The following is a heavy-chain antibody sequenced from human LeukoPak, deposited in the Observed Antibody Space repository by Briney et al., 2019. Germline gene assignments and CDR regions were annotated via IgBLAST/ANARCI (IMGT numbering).Heavy chain of an antibody. CDR2: VSGSGVCT. Sequence: GGSLRLSCAASGFTFSSYVMNWVRQAPGKGLEWVSSVSGSGVCTYYADSVKGRFTISRDNSKNTLHLQLNSLRVEDTAVYYCAKDGKIAAAGSRGRSYFDYWGQGTLVTVSP. V-gene: IGHV3-23*01. CDR1: GFTFSSYV. CDR3: AKDGKIAAAGSRGRSYFDY. J-gene: IGHJ4*02. D-gene: IGHD6-13*01.